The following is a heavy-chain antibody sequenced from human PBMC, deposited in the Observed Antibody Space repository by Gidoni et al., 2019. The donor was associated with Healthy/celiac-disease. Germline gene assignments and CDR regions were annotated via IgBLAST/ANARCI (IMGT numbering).Heavy chain of an antibody. Sequence: QVQLVESGGGVVKPGGALRRCGAGSGFTVSDYYLRWIRQAPGKGLEWVSYISSSGSTIYYAASVKGRFTISRDNAKNSLYLQMNSLRAEDTAVYYCARRYLEWYPEYYYMDVWGKGTTVTVSS. V-gene: IGHV3-11*01. CDR1: GFTVSDYY. J-gene: IGHJ6*03. CDR3: ARRYLEWYPEYYYMDV. D-gene: IGHD3-3*01. CDR2: ISSSGSTI.